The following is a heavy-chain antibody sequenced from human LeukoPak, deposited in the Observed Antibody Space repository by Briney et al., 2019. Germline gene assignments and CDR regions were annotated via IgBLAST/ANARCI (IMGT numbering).Heavy chain of an antibody. CDR1: GYTFTSYG. D-gene: IGHD3-9*01. J-gene: IGHJ4*02. V-gene: IGHV1-18*01. Sequence: ASVKVSCKASGYTFTSYGISWVRQAPGQGLEWMGWISAYNGNTNYAQKLQGRVTMTTDTSTSTACMELRSLRSDDTAMYYCARVLPNYDILTGWVYYFDYWGQGTLVTVSS. CDR3: ARVLPNYDILTGWVYYFDY. CDR2: ISAYNGNT.